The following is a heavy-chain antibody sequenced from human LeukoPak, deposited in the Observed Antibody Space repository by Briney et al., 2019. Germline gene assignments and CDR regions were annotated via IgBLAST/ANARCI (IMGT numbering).Heavy chain of an antibody. D-gene: IGHD3-10*01. CDR2: INSDGSTT. CDR3: ARERMYSGSGSTYPYYDY. CDR1: GFTFSTYW. V-gene: IGHV3-74*01. Sequence: GGSLRLSCAASGFTFSTYWMHWVRQVPGKGLVWVSRINSDGSTTSYADSVKGRFTISRDNAKNTLYLQMSSLRAEDTAVYYCARERMYSGSGSTYPYYDYWGQGTLVTVSS. J-gene: IGHJ4*02.